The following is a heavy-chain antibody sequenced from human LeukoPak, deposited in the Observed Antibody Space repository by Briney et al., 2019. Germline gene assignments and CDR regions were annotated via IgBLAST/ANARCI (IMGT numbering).Heavy chain of an antibody. D-gene: IGHD3-3*01. Sequence: PSETLSLTCTVSGGSISSSIYYWGWIRQPPGKGLEWIGNIYYSGSTYYNPSLKSRVTISVDTSKNQFSLKLTSVTAADTAVFYCARIESEFDYWGQGTLVTVSS. CDR1: GGSISSSIYY. J-gene: IGHJ4*02. CDR3: ARIESEFDY. CDR2: IYYSGST. V-gene: IGHV4-39*01.